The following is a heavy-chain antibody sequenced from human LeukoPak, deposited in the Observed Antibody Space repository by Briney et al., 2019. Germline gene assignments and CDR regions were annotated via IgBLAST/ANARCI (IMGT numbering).Heavy chain of an antibody. D-gene: IGHD2-15*01. J-gene: IGHJ4*02. CDR1: GYTFTSYG. CDR3: ARVEHRYCSGGSCYADY. V-gene: IGHV1-18*01. CDR2: ISAYNGNT. Sequence: ASVKVSCKASGYTFTSYGISWVRQAPGQGLEWMGWISAYNGNTNYAQKLQGRVTMTTDTSTSTACMELRSLRSDDTAVYYCARVEHRYCSGGSCYADYWGQGTLVTVSS.